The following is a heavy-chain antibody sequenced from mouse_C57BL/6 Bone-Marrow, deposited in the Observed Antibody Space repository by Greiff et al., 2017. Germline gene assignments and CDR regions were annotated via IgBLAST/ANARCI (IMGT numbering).Heavy chain of an antibody. V-gene: IGHV1-59*01. D-gene: IGHD2-1*01. CDR2: IDPSDSYT. CDR1: GYTFTSYW. CDR3: ARGDGNFYAMDY. Sequence: LQQPGAELVRPGTSVKLSCKASGYTFTSYWMHWVKQRPGQGLEWIGVIDPSDSYTNYNQKFKGKATLTVDTSSSTAYMQLSSLTSEDSAVYYCARGDGNFYAMDYWGQGTSVTVSS. J-gene: IGHJ4*01.